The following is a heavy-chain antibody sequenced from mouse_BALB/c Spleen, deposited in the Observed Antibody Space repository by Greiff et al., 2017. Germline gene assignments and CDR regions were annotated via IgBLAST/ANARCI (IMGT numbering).Heavy chain of an antibody. CDR1: GFTFSSFG. D-gene: IGHD3-3*01. CDR3: AREGFPWFAY. Sequence: EVNVVESGGGLVQPGGSRKLSCAASGFTFSSFGMHWVRQAPEKGLEWVAYISSGSSTIYYADTVKGRFTISRDNPKNTLFLQMTSLRSEDTAMYYCAREGFPWFAYWGQGTLVTVSA. CDR2: ISSGSSTI. V-gene: IGHV5-17*02. J-gene: IGHJ3*01.